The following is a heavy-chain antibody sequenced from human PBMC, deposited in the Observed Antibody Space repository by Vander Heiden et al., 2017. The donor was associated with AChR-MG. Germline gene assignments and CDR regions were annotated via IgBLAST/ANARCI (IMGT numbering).Heavy chain of an antibody. CDR3: ARGVGVTDY. D-gene: IGHD3-16*01. Sequence: QVQLQQWGAGLLKPSETLSLTCAVYGGSFSGYYWSWIRQPPGKGLEWIGEINNRGSTNDNPSLKSRVTISGETSKTQLSMKLSSVTAADTAVYDCARGVGVTDYWGQGTLVTVSS. V-gene: IGHV4-34*01. J-gene: IGHJ4*02. CDR1: GGSFSGYY. CDR2: INNRGST.